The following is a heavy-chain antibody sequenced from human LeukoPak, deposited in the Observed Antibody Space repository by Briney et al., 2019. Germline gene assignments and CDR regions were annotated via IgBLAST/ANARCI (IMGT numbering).Heavy chain of an antibody. CDR3: ARENGDYGAPFDY. CDR2: IWYDGSNK. J-gene: IGHJ4*02. D-gene: IGHD4-17*01. V-gene: IGHV3-33*01. CDR1: GFTFSSYG. Sequence: GGSLRLSCAASGFTFSSYGMHWVRQAPGKGLEWVAVIWYDGSNKYYADSVKGRFTISRDNSKNTLYLQMNSLRAEDTAVYYCARENGDYGAPFDYWGQGTLVTVSS.